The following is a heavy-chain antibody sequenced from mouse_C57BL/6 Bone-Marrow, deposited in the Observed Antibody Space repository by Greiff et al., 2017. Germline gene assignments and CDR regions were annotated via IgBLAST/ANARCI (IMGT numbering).Heavy chain of an antibody. V-gene: IGHV5-4*01. J-gene: IGHJ3*01. D-gene: IGHD2-4*01. CDR3: ARDEGLRPWFAY. CDR1: GFTFSSYA. Sequence: EVQLVESGGGLVKPGGSLKLSCAASGFTFSSYAMSWVRQTPEKRLEWVATISDGGSYTYYPDNVKGRFTISRDNAKNNLYLQMSHLTSEDTAMYYCARDEGLRPWFAYWGQGTMVTVSA. CDR2: ISDGGSYT.